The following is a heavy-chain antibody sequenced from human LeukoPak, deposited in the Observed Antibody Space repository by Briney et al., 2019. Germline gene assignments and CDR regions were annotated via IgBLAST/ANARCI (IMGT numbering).Heavy chain of an antibody. CDR3: ARVRSGYSPDYYYYMDV. V-gene: IGHV4-59*01. D-gene: IGHD3-3*01. CDR2: IYYSGSA. J-gene: IGHJ6*03. Sequence: SETLSLTCTVSGGSISSYYWSWIRQPPGKGLEWIGYIYYSGSANYNPSLKSRVTISVDTSKNQFSLKLSSVTAADTAVYYCARVRSGYSPDYYYYMDVWGKGTTVTVSS. CDR1: GGSISSYY.